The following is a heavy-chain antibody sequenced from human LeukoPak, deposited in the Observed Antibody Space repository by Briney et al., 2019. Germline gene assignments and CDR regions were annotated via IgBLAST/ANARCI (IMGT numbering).Heavy chain of an antibody. CDR3: ARPMNAPIFGVPN. J-gene: IGHJ3*01. V-gene: IGHV4-39*01. D-gene: IGHD3-3*01. Sequence: PSETLSLTCTVSGGSISSSSYYWGWIRQPPGKGLEWIGSIYYSGSTYYNPSLKSRVTISVDTSKNQFSLKLSSVTAADTAVYYCARPMNAPIFGVPNWGQGTMVTVSS. CDR1: GGSISSSSYY. CDR2: IYYSGST.